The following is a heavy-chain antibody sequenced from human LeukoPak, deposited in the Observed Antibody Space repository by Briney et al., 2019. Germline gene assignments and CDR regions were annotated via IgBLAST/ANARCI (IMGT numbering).Heavy chain of an antibody. CDR2: ISYDGSNK. D-gene: IGHD3-22*01. CDR1: GFTFSSYG. V-gene: IGHV3-30*18. CDR3: AKEDVVVITIRYFQH. Sequence: GGSLSLSCAASGFTFSSYGMHWVRKAPGKGQEWVAVISYDGSNKYYADSVKGRFTISRDNSKTTLYLQMNSLRTEDTAIYYCAKEDVVVITIRYFQHWGQGTLVTVSS. J-gene: IGHJ1*01.